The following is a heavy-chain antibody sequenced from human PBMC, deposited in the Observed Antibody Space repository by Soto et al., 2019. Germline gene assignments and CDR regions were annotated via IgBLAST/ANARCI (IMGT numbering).Heavy chain of an antibody. V-gene: IGHV3-73*01. CDR3: TSGVEWFGEFPPPKYYYYGMDV. CDR1: GFTFSGSA. D-gene: IGHD3-10*01. Sequence: GGSLRLSCAASGFTFSGSAMHWVRQASGKGLEWVGRIRSKANSYATAYAASVKGRFTISRGDSKNTAYLQMNSLKTEDTAVYYCTSGVEWFGEFPPPKYYYYGMDVWGQGTTVTVSS. J-gene: IGHJ6*02. CDR2: IRSKANSYAT.